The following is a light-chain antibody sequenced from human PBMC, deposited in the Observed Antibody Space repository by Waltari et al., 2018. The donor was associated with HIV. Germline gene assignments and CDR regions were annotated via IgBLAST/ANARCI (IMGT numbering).Light chain of an antibody. Sequence: QSALTQPASVSGSPGQWITISCTGTNSDIGVYNFVSWYQQHPGKETKLIIFEVSNRPSGVSDRFSGSKSGNTASLTISGLQAEDEADYYCSSYRNSRTWVFGGGTKLTVL. CDR2: EVS. CDR3: SSYRNSRTWV. V-gene: IGLV2-14*01. J-gene: IGLJ3*02. CDR1: NSDIGVYNF.